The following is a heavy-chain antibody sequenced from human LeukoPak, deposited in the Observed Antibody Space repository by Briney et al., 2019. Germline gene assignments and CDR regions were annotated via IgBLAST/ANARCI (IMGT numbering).Heavy chain of an antibody. D-gene: IGHD3-10*01. CDR1: GYTFTGYY. CDR3: ASLYYGSGSYYSH. J-gene: IGHJ4*02. Sequence: GASVKVSCKASGYTFTGYYMHWVRQAPGQGLERMGWINPNSGGTNYAQKFQGRVTMTRDTSISTAYMELSRLRSDDTAVYYCASLYYGSGSYYSHWGQGTLVTVSS. CDR2: INPNSGGT. V-gene: IGHV1-2*02.